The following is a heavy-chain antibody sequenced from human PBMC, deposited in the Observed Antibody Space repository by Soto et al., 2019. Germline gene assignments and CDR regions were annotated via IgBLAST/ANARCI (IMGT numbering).Heavy chain of an antibody. CDR1: GFTFSDSW. Sequence: GGSLRLSCAASGFTFSDSWMDWVRQAPGKGPEWVSNIKQDGSEKNYVDSVKGRFTMSIDNANNSLYLQMNSLRAEDTAVYYCGSLGRNXWGQGTTVTVS. J-gene: IGHJ6*02. CDR3: GSLGRNX. CDR2: IKQDGSEK. D-gene: IGHD3-16*01. V-gene: IGHV3-7*01.